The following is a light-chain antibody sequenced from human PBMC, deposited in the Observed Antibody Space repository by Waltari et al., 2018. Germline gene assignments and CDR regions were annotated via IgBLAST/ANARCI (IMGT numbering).Light chain of an antibody. CDR2: EDS. Sequence: QSALTQPASVSGSPGQSITISCTGTNSDIGNYNLVSWYQQYPGKAPKLVIYEDSQRPLGGFNRFAGAKSGHTASPTISGLQADDESEFHCSSFATSGIWVFGGGTRLTVL. CDR1: NSDIGNYNL. CDR3: SSFATSGIWV. V-gene: IGLV2-23*01. J-gene: IGLJ3*02.